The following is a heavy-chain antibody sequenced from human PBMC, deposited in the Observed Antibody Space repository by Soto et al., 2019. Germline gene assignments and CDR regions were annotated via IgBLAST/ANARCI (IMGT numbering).Heavy chain of an antibody. CDR3: ARDRYGSSTSCPALFDY. CDR2: IYHSGST. D-gene: IGHD2-2*01. Sequence: QVQLQESGPGLVKPSGTLSLTCAVSGGSISSSNWWSWVRQPPGKGLEWIGEIYHSGSTNYNPSLQSRVTISVDKSQNQVSLKLSSVTAADTAVYYCARDRYGSSTSCPALFDYWGQGTLVTVSS. V-gene: IGHV4-4*02. CDR1: GGSISSSNW. J-gene: IGHJ4*02.